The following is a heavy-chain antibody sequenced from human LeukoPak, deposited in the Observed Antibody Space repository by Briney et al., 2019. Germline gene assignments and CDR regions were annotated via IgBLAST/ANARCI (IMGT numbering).Heavy chain of an antibody. Sequence: PSETLSLTCTVSGYSISSGYYWGWIRQPPGKGLEWIGSIYHSGSTYYNPSLKSRVTVSVDTSKNQFSLKLSSVTAADTALYYCARARYCSGGSCYFDYWGQGTLVTVSS. V-gene: IGHV4-38-2*02. CDR2: IYHSGST. D-gene: IGHD2-15*01. J-gene: IGHJ4*02. CDR1: GYSISSGYY. CDR3: ARARYCSGGSCYFDY.